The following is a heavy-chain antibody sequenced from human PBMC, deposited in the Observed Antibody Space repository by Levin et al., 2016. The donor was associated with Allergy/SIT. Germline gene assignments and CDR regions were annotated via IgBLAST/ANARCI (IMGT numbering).Heavy chain of an antibody. CDR3: ATGKRETGLGH. CDR1: GFTFSAYA. J-gene: IGHJ4*02. V-gene: IGHV3-21*01. CDR2: ISESGSVI. Sequence: GESLKISCTASGFTFSAYAMNWVRQAPGKGLEWVSSISESGSVIFYADSLKGRITISRDNARNSLYLQMNNLRTEDTAVYYCATGKRETGLGHWGQGTLITVSS. D-gene: IGHD3-9*01.